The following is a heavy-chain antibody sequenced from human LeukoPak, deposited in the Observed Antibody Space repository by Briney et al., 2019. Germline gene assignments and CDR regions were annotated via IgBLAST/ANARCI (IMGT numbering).Heavy chain of an antibody. CDR1: GGSISSSSYY. V-gene: IGHV4-39*07. CDR2: IYYSGST. J-gene: IGHJ5*02. Sequence: PSETLSLTCTVSGGSISSSSYYWGWIRQPPGKGLEWIGSIYYSGSTYYNSSLKSRVTISVDTSKNQFSLKLRSVTAADTAVYYCAREGINEAWGQGTLVTVSS. CDR3: AREGINEA. D-gene: IGHD2-8*01.